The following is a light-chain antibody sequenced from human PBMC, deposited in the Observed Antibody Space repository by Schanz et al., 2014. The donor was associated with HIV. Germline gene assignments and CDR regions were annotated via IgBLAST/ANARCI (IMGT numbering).Light chain of an antibody. J-gene: IGLJ3*02. CDR1: SSNVGSNT. CDR3: AGWDDSLEGWV. Sequence: QSVLTQPPSASGTPGQRVTISCSGSSSNVGSNTVNWYQHLPGTAPKLLMYANNQRASGVPDRFSGSGSGTSASLAISGLQSEDEADYYCAGWDDSLEGWVFGGGTKLTVL. V-gene: IGLV1-44*01. CDR2: ANN.